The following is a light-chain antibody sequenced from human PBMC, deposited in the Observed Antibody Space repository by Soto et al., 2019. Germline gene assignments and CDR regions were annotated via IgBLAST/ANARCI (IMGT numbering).Light chain of an antibody. CDR2: GAS. CDR3: QEYDNWPPEGT. V-gene: IGKV3-15*01. J-gene: IGKJ1*01. CDR1: QSVSTN. Sequence: TVLTQSPATLSVSPGERASLSCRASQSVSTNLAWYQQKSGQAPRLLIYGASTRATGIPARFSGSRSGTEFTLTINSLQSEDSAVYYCQEYDNWPPEGTFGQGTKVDIK.